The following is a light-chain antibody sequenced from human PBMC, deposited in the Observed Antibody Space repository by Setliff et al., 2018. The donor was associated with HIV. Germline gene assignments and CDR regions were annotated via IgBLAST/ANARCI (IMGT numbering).Light chain of an antibody. CDR1: SSDVGSYSY. V-gene: IGLV2-23*02. CDR3: CSYAGTTTVPPGV. Sequence: QSVLTQPASVSGSPGQSITISCTGTSSDVGSYSYVSWYQQHPGKAPKLMIYDVSKRPSGVSNRYSGSKSGNTASLTISGLQAEDEADYYCCSYAGTTTVPPGVFGTGTKVTGL. CDR2: DVS. J-gene: IGLJ1*01.